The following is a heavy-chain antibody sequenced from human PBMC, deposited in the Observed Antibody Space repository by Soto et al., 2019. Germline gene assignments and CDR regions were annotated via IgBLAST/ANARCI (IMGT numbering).Heavy chain of an antibody. CDR3: ARLSLMGGYSYYFDY. V-gene: IGHV4-39*01. J-gene: IGHJ4*02. CDR2: IYYSGST. D-gene: IGHD3-10*01. Sequence: SETLSLTCTVSGGSISSSSYYWGWIRQPPGKGLEWIGSIYYSGSTYYNPSLKSRVTISVGTSKNQFSLKLSSVTAADTAVYYCARLSLMGGYSYYFDYWGQGTLVTVSS. CDR1: GGSISSSSYY.